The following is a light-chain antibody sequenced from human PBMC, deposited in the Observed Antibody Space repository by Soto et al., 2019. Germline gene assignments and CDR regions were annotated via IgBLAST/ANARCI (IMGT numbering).Light chain of an antibody. Sequence: QSVLTQPHSVSGAPGPRVTISCTGSTSNIGAGYGVHWYQHLPGSAPKLLMYGNSIRPSGVPDRFSGSKSGTSASLAITGLQADGEADYYCQYYESRLTYVVVGGGTKFTVI. CDR2: GNS. CDR3: QYYESRLTYVV. J-gene: IGLJ2*01. CDR1: TSNIGAGYG. V-gene: IGLV1-40*01.